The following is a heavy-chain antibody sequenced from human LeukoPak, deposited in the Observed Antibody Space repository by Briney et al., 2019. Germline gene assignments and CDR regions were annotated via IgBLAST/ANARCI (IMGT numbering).Heavy chain of an antibody. V-gene: IGHV4-34*01. J-gene: IGHJ4*02. CDR3: ARWIAERCFDY. CDR2: INHSGST. D-gene: IGHD6-13*01. Sequence: PSETLSLTCAVYGGSFSGYYWSWIRQPPGKGLEWIGEINHSGSTNYNPSLKSRVTISVDTSKNQFSLKLSSVTAADTAVYYCARWIAERCFDYWGQGTLVTVSS. CDR1: GGSFSGYY.